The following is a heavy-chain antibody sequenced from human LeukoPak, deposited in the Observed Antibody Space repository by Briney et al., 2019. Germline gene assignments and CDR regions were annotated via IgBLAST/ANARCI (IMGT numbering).Heavy chain of an antibody. CDR3: AREVADYGGYYYYHYMDV. CDR2: IYYSGST. CDR1: GGSISSYY. Sequence: SETLSLTCTVSGGSISSYYWNWIRQPPGKGLEWIGYIYYSGSTNYNPSLKSRVTISVDTSKNQFSLRLSSVTAADTAVYYCAREVADYGGYYYYHYMDVWGKGTTVTISS. J-gene: IGHJ6*03. V-gene: IGHV4-59*01. D-gene: IGHD4-23*01.